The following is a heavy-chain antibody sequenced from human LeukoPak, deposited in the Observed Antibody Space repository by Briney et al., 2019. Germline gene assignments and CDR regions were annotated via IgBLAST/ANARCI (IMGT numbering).Heavy chain of an antibody. D-gene: IGHD1-14*01. CDR1: GFTFSTYW. CDR2: INPDGSET. Sequence: PAGSLRLSCAASGFTFSTYWINWARQAPGKGLEWVGNINPDGSETHYVDSVKGRFIISRDNAKNSLYLQMNSLKTEDTAVYYCFGIFWGQGTLVTVSS. J-gene: IGHJ4*02. CDR3: FGIF. V-gene: IGHV3-7*01.